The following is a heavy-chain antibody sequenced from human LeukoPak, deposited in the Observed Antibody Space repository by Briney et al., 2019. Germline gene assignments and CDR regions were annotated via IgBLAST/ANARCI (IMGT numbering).Heavy chain of an antibody. J-gene: IGHJ4*02. CDR3: ARVGARGIYYFDY. CDR1: GGSISSYY. Sequence: SETLSLTCTVSGGSISSYYWSWIRQPPGKGLEWTGYIYYSGSTNYNPSLKSRVTISVDTSKNQFSLKLSSVTAADTAVYYCARVGARGIYYFDYWGQGTLVTVSS. CDR2: IYYSGST. V-gene: IGHV4-59*01. D-gene: IGHD1-14*01.